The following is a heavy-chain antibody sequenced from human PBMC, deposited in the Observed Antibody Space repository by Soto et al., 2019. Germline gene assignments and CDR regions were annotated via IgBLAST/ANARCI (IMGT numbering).Heavy chain of an antibody. CDR1: GGSISSGGYY. J-gene: IGHJ3*02. V-gene: IGHV4-61*08. CDR2: IYYSGST. CDR3: ARDALRRTPDAFDI. Sequence: SETLSLTCTVSGGSISSGGYYWSWIRQHPGKGLEWIGYIYYSGSTNYNPSLKSRDTISVDTSKNQFSLKLSSVTAADTAVYYCARDALRRTPDAFDIWGQGTMVTVSS.